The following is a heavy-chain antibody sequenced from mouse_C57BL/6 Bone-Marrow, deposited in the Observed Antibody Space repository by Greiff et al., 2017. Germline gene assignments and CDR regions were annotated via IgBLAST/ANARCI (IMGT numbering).Heavy chain of an antibody. CDR1: GFNIKDYY. CDR3: ARIPPYYYGSSYWYFDV. CDR2: IDPEDGET. D-gene: IGHD1-1*01. J-gene: IGHJ1*03. Sequence: EVKLVESGAELVKPGASVKLSCTASGFNIKDYYMHWVKQRTEQGLEWIGRIDPEDGETKYAPKFQGKATITADTYSNTADLQLSSLTSEDTAVYYCARIPPYYYGSSYWYFDVWGTGTTVTVSS. V-gene: IGHV14-2*01.